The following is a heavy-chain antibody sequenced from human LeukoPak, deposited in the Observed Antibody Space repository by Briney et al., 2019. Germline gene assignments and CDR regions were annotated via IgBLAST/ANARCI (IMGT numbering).Heavy chain of an antibody. CDR3: ARPRKPGGFDY. CDR2: IYYSGST. D-gene: IGHD1-14*01. Sequence: SETLSLTCTVSGGSISSSSYYWGWIRQPPGKGLEWIGSIYYSGSTYYNPSLKSRVTISVDTSKNQFSLKLSSATAADTAVYYCARPRKPGGFDYWGQGTLVTVSS. V-gene: IGHV4-39*01. CDR1: GGSISSSSYY. J-gene: IGHJ4*02.